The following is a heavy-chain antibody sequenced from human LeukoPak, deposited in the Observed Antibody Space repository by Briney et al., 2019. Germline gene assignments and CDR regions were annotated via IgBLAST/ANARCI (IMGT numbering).Heavy chain of an antibody. CDR1: GYSFATSW. Sequence: GESLKISCEGSGYSFATSWIAWLRQMPGRGLEWMGIIYPSDSDTRYSPSFQGQVTISADKSISTAYLQWSSLQASDSGIYYCARQAGQLVDYWGQGTQVTVSS. CDR2: IYPSDSDT. CDR3: ARQAGQLVDY. V-gene: IGHV5-51*01. J-gene: IGHJ4*02. D-gene: IGHD6-13*01.